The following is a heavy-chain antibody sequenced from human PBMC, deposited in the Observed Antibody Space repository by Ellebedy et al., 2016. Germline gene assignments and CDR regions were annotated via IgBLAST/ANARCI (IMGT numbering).Heavy chain of an antibody. V-gene: IGHV1-18*04. CDR3: PRDLTLFDWFFY. CDR1: GYTLASYG. D-gene: IGHD3-9*01. CDR2: INPYNGKT. J-gene: IGHJ4*02. Sequence: ASVKVSCMTSGYTLASYGISWVRQAPGQGLEWIGWINPYNGKTYYSQKVHDRVTMTTDTSTCKAFMELRSLKSDYTAVYYFPRDLTLFDWFFYWGQGTLVTVSS.